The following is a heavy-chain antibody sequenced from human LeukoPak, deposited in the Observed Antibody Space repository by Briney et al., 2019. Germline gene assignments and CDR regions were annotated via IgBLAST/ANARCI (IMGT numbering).Heavy chain of an antibody. V-gene: IGHV1-18*01. CDR3: ARTVTGSTLPPKY. CDR1: GGTFSSYT. D-gene: IGHD1-7*01. J-gene: IGHJ4*02. Sequence: ASVKVSCKASGGTFSSYTISWVRQAPGQGLEWMGWISGDNGNTKYAQKLQGRVTMTTDTSTSTAYMELRSLRSDDTAVYYCARTVTGSTLPPKYWGQGTLVTVSS. CDR2: ISGDNGNT.